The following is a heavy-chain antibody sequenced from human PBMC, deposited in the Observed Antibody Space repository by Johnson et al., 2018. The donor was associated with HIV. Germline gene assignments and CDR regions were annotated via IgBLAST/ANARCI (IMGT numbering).Heavy chain of an antibody. CDR2: ISYDVNDK. J-gene: IGHJ3*02. V-gene: IGHV3-30*04. D-gene: IGHD3-3*01. CDR3: AKDLGEREGEEWAAKYYDFGRDYPCQDPRGVVGTFDI. Sequence: QVQLVESGGGVVQPGRSLRISCAASGFTFSNYAMHWVRQAPGKGLEWVAVISYDVNDKYYADSVKGRFTISRDNSKDTLYLQMDGLRPEDTALYYCAKDLGEREGEEWAAKYYDFGRDYPCQDPRGVVGTFDIWGQGTMVTVSS. CDR1: GFTFSNYA.